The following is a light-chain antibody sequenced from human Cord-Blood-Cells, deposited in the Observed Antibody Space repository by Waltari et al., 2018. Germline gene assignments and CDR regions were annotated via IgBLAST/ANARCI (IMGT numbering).Light chain of an antibody. CDR1: QSVSSN. J-gene: IGKJ1*01. CDR3: QQYNNWSRT. CDR2: GAS. Sequence: EIVMTQSPATLSVSPGERAPLSCRASQSVSSNLAWYQQKPGQAPRLLIYGASTRTTGIPARFSGSGSGTEFTLTISSLQSEDFAVYYCQQYNNWSRTFGQGTKVEIK. V-gene: IGKV3-15*01.